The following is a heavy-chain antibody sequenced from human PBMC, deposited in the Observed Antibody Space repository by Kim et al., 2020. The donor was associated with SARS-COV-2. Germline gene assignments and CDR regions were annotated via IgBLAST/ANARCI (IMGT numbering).Heavy chain of an antibody. CDR2: INHSGRT. J-gene: IGHJ2*01. D-gene: IGHD3-10*01. CDR1: GGSFSGFY. CDR3: ASRLYTTSGSWRVYCDL. Sequence: SETLSLTCAVYGGSFSGFYWSWIRQPPWRGLEWIGEINHSGRTNYNPSLKRRVTISVDTSTNQFSLTLTFVTATDTAGSYCASRLYTTSGSWRVYCDLW. V-gene: IGHV4-34*01.